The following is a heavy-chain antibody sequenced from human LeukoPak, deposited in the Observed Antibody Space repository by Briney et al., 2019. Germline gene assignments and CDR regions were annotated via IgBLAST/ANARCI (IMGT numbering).Heavy chain of an antibody. V-gene: IGHV1-69*13. Sequence: ASVKVSCKASGGTFSSYAISWVRQAPGQGFEWMGGIIPIFGTANYAQKFQGRVTITADESTSTAYMELSSLRSEDTAVYYCARLGEYCSSTSCANVYWGQGTLVTVSS. J-gene: IGHJ4*02. CDR1: GGTFSSYA. CDR2: IIPIFGTA. D-gene: IGHD2-2*01. CDR3: ARLGEYCSSTSCANVY.